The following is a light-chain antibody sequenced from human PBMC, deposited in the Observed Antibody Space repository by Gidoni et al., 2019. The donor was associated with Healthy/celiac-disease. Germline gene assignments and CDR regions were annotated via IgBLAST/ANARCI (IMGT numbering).Light chain of an antibody. J-gene: IGKJ2*01. CDR2: DAS. V-gene: IGKV1-33*01. CDR1: QDTSNY. CDR3: QQYDNLPMYT. Sequence: DIQMTQSPSSLSASVGDRVTITCQASQDTSNYLNWYQQKPGKDPKLLIYDASNLETGVPSRFSGSGSGTDFTFTISSLQPEDIATYYCQQYDNLPMYTFGQGTKLEIK.